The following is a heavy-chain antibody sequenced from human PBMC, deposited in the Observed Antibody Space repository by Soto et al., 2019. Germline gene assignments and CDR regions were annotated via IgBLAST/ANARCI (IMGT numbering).Heavy chain of an antibody. CDR3: ARDNVVVVPAATGNDYCYGMDV. CDR2: IKQDGSEK. CDR1: GFTFSSYW. Sequence: EVQLVESGGGLVQPGGSLRLSCAASGFTFSSYWMSWVRQAPGKGLEWVANIKQDGSEKYYVDSVKGRFTISRENAKNSLYMQMNSLRAEDTAVYYCARDNVVVVPAATGNDYCYGMDVWGQGTTVTVSS. V-gene: IGHV3-7*03. J-gene: IGHJ6*02. D-gene: IGHD2-2*01.